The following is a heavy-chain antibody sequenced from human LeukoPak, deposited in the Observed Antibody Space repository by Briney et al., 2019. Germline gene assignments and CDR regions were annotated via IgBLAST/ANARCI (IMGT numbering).Heavy chain of an antibody. J-gene: IGHJ4*02. Sequence: SETLSLTCPVSAGSITNYFWTWVRQSPGKGLEWIGYIRYNGGSDSNPSLKSRVTISLDTWNNQFSLRLTSVTAEDTAVYYCAGGELAGTGYWGQGTLVTVSS. V-gene: IGHV4-59*03. CDR1: AGSITNYF. CDR2: IRYNGGS. D-gene: IGHD6-19*01. CDR3: AGGELAGTGY.